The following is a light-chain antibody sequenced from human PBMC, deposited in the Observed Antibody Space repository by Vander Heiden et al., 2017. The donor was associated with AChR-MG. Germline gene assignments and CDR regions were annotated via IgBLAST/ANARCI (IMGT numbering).Light chain of an antibody. J-gene: IGKJ4*01. V-gene: IGKV1-5*01. CDR2: DAS. CDR1: QSISNL. CDR3: QQYNSYSLT. Sequence: IQMTQSPSTLSASVGDRVTITCRASQSISNLLAWYQQRPGKAPKLLIYDASTLESGVPSRFSGSGSGTEFTLTISSLQPDDFATYYCQQYNSYSLTFGGGTKVEIK.